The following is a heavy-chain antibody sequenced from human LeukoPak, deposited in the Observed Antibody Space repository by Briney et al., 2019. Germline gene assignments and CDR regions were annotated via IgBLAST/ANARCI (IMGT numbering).Heavy chain of an antibody. Sequence: SETLSLTCSVSGGSISSSSYYWGWIRQPPGKGLEWIGSMYYSGSTYYNPSLKSRVTISVDTSKNQFSLKLTSVTTADTAVYFCARDSAGDYWLDPWGQGTPVTVSS. V-gene: IGHV4-39*07. CDR1: GGSISSSSYY. D-gene: IGHD7-27*01. CDR2: MYYSGST. J-gene: IGHJ5*02. CDR3: ARDSAGDYWLDP.